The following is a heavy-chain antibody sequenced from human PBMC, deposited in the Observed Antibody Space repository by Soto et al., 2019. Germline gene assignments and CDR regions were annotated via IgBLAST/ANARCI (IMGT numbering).Heavy chain of an antibody. D-gene: IGHD1-26*01. Sequence: ASVKVSCKVSGYTLTELSMHWVRQAPGKGLEWMGGFDPEDGETIYAQKFQGRVTMTEDTSTDTAYMELSSLRSEDTAVYYCAVRVVGATRLDYWCQGTLVTVSS. CDR3: AVRVVGATRLDY. V-gene: IGHV1-24*01. CDR1: GYTLTELS. J-gene: IGHJ4*02. CDR2: FDPEDGET.